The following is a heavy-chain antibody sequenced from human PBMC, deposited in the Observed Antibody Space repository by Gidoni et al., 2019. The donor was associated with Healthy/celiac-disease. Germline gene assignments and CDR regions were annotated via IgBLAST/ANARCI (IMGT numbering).Heavy chain of an antibody. CDR1: GFSLSTSGVG. J-gene: IGHJ4*02. V-gene: IGHV2-5*01. CDR2: IYWNDDK. D-gene: IGHD3-3*02. CDR3: AHFLASIDY. Sequence: QITLKESGPTLVKPTQTLTLPCTFSGFSLSTSGVGVGWIRQPPGKALEWLALIYWNDDKRYSPSLKSRLTITKDTSKNQVVITMTNMDPVDTATYYCAHFLASIDYWGQGTLVTVSS.